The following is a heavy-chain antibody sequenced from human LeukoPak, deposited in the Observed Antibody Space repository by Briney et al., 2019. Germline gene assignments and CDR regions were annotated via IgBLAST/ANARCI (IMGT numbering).Heavy chain of an antibody. J-gene: IGHJ4*02. Sequence: GGSLRLSCAASGFTFSRYWMSWVRQAPGKGPEWVANIKQDGSEKYYVDSVRGRFTISRDNARTSLYLQMNSLRAEDTAVYYCAKGWYYDSSGWFDYWGQGTLVTVSS. CDR3: AKGWYYDSSGWFDY. V-gene: IGHV3-7*03. CDR1: GFTFSRYW. D-gene: IGHD3-22*01. CDR2: IKQDGSEK.